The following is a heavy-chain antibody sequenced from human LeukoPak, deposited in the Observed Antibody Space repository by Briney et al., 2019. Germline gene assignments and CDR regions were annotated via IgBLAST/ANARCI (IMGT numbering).Heavy chain of an antibody. Sequence: GESLKISCKGSGYSFTSYWIGWVRQMPGKGLEWMGIIYPGDSDTRYSPSFRGQATIPADKSISTAYLQGSSLEASETAMYYCAVGYSSCWFDYWGQGTLVTVSS. CDR1: GYSFTSYW. CDR3: AVGYSSCWFDY. CDR2: IYPGDSDT. V-gene: IGHV5-51*01. J-gene: IGHJ4*02. D-gene: IGHD6-19*01.